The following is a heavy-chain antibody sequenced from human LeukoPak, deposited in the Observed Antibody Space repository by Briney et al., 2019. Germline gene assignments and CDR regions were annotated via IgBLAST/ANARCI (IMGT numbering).Heavy chain of an antibody. CDR2: ISGSGNNA. CDR1: GFTFSSYV. J-gene: IGHJ4*02. CDR3: AGGGYCTSTTCLYFNY. D-gene: IGHD2-2*01. V-gene: IGHV3-23*01. Sequence: GGSLRLSCAASGFTFSSYVMTWVRQAPGKGLEWVSDISGSGNNAYYADSVKGRFTISRDNSKSTLYLQMNSLRAEDTAVYYCAGGGYCTSTTCLYFNYWGQGTLVTVSS.